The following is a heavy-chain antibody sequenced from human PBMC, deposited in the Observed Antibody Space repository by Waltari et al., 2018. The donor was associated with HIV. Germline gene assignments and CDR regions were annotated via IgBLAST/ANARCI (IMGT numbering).Heavy chain of an antibody. V-gene: IGHV1-18*01. CDR1: GYIFTNYG. J-gene: IGHJ6*02. CDR3: ARGLGGSYYYGVDV. CDR2: ISCYNANT. Sequence: QVHLVQSGAEVKMPGASARVSCNPSGYIFTNYGPRWVRQASGQGLEWLGWISCYNANTNYAQRLQGRATLTTDTSTSTAYMELRSLRSDDTAVYYCARGLGGSYYYGVDVWGQGTTVTVS.